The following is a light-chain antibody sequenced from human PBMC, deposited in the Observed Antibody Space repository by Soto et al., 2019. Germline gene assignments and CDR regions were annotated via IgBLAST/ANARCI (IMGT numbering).Light chain of an antibody. Sequence: DIVMTQSPDSLAVSLGERASITCRSSQAVFRDSSGRHLLAWYQQKPGQPPKLLIYWASTRESGVPDRFSGSGSGTDFSLTISSLQAEDVAVYYCQQFYCPPLFTFGQGTKLEI. CDR2: WAS. V-gene: IGKV4-1*01. CDR1: QAVFRDSSGRHL. CDR3: QQFYCPPLFT. J-gene: IGKJ2*01.